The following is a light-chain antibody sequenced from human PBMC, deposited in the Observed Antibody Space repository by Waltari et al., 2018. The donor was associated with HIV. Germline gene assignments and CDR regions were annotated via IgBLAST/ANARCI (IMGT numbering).Light chain of an antibody. J-gene: IGLJ2*01. Sequence: QSVLTQPPSASGTPGQTVTISCSGSSSNIGNDAVNWYQQLPGTAPKLLIYSNNPRPSGFPDRFSGSKSGTSASLAIRGLQSEDQADYYCGTWDDSLNGWEVFGGGTKLTVL. V-gene: IGLV1-44*01. CDR2: SNN. CDR3: GTWDDSLNGWEV. CDR1: SSNIGNDA.